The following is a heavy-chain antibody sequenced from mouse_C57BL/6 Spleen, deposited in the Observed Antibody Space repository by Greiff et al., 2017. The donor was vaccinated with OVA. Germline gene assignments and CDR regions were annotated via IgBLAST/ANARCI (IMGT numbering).Heavy chain of an antibody. Sequence: VHLQQSGAELVRPGASVKLSCKASGYTFTDYYINWVKQRPGQGLEWIARIYPGSGNTYYNEKFKGKATLTADKSSSTAYMQLSSLTSEDSAVYFCARSSYYYGSSHWYFDVWGTGTTVTVSS. CDR2: IYPGSGNT. CDR3: ARSSYYYGSSHWYFDV. CDR1: GYTFTDYY. V-gene: IGHV1-76*01. D-gene: IGHD1-1*01. J-gene: IGHJ1*03.